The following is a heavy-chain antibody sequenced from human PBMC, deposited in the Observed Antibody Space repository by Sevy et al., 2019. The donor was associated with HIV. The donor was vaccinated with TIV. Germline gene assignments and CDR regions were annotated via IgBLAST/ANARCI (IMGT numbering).Heavy chain of an antibody. CDR2: IKSKTDCGTT. Sequence: GGSLRLSCAASGFTFSNAWMNWVRQAPGKGLEWVGRIKSKTDCGTTDDTAPVKGRFTISRDDSKNTLYLQMNSLKTEDTAVYYCTTHNDEVLLWSQDYYYGMDVWGQGTTVTVSS. J-gene: IGHJ6*02. CDR1: GFTFSNAW. V-gene: IGHV3-15*07. CDR3: TTHNDEVLLWSQDYYYGMDV. D-gene: IGHD3-10*01.